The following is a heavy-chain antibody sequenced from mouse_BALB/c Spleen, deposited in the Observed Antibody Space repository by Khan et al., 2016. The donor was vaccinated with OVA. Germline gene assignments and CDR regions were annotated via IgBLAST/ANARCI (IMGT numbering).Heavy chain of an antibody. CDR2: INPSTGYT. CDR1: GYTFINYW. D-gene: IGHD1-1*01. Sequence: QVQLQQSGAELAKPGASVKMSCKASGYTFINYWILWVKQRPGQGLEWIGYINPSTGYTEYNQNFNDKATLNADKSSSTAYKQLSSLTSEDSAVEYCARRGLRWDFDYWGQGTTLTVSS. J-gene: IGHJ2*01. CDR3: ARRGLRWDFDY. V-gene: IGHV1-7*01.